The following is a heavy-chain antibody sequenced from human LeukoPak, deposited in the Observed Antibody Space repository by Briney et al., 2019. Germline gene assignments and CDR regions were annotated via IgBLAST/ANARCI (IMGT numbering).Heavy chain of an antibody. CDR2: ISSDSSTI. J-gene: IGHJ3*02. V-gene: IGHV3-48*01. CDR3: ARDLSSRGYTYGTPAFTFDI. CDR1: GFTFSSYA. Sequence: PGGSLRLSCAVSGFTFSSYAMSWVRQAPGKGLEWVSYISSDSSTIYYADSLKGRFTISRDNAKNSLSLLMSSLRAEDTAVYYCARDLSSRGYTYGTPAFTFDIWGQGTMVTVSS. D-gene: IGHD5-18*01.